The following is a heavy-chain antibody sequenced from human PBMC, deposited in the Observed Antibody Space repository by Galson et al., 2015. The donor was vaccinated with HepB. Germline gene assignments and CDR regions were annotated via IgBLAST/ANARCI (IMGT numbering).Heavy chain of an antibody. V-gene: IGHV3-74*01. CDR3: ARETRSSTSCYTGYMDV. CDR1: GFTFSSYW. Sequence: SLRLSCAASGFTFSSYWMHWVRQAPGKGLVWVSRINSDGSSTSYADSVKGRFTISRDNAKNTLYLQMNSLRAEDTAVYYCARETRSSTSCYTGYMDVWGKGTTVTVSS. D-gene: IGHD2-2*02. J-gene: IGHJ6*03. CDR2: INSDGSST.